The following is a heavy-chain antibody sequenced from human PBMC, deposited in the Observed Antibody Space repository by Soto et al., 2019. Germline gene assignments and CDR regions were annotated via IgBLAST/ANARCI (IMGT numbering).Heavy chain of an antibody. CDR1: GGSFNGYS. V-gene: IGHV4-34*01. CDR3: ARALWLQQFDP. D-gene: IGHD5-12*01. J-gene: IGHJ5*02. CDR2: TNHSGST. Sequence: SETLSLTCAVYGGSFNGYSWSWIRQSPEKGLEWIGETNHSGSTNYNPTLKSRVTISVNTSTNQFSLRLTSVTPAYTAVYYCARALWLQQFDPWGQGTLVTVSS.